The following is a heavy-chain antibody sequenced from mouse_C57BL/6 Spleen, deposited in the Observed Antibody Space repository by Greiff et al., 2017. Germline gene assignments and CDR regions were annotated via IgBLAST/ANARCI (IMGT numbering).Heavy chain of an antibody. CDR3: YRGGDYDYDWNYYFAY. Sequence: VQLQQSGAELAKPGASVKLSCKASGYTFTSYWMHWVKQRPGQGLEWIGYINPSSSYTKYNQKFKDKATLTADTSSSSAYMQLSSLTSEDSAVYDGYRGGDYDYDWNYYFAYWGQGTTLTVSS. CDR1: GYTFTSYW. D-gene: IGHD2-4*01. V-gene: IGHV1-7*01. J-gene: IGHJ2*01. CDR2: INPSSSYT.